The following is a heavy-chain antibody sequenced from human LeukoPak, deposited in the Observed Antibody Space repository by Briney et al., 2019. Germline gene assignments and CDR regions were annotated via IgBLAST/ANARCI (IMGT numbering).Heavy chain of an antibody. CDR3: AKDVSWNWFDL. V-gene: IGHV3-30*18. CDR1: GFTFSTYA. Sequence: GGSLRLSCAASGFTFSTYAMHWVHQAPGKGLEWVAVISYDGSNKYYADSVKGRFTISRDNSKNTLYLQMNTLRAEDTAVYYCAKDVSWNWFDLWGQGTLVTVSS. J-gene: IGHJ5*02. CDR2: ISYDGSNK.